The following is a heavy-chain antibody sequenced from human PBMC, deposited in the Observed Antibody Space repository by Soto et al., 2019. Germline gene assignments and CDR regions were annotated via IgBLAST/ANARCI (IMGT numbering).Heavy chain of an antibody. Sequence: QITLKESGPTLVKPTQTLTLTCTFSGFSLSTSGVGVGWIRQPPGKALEWLALIYWDDDKRDSPSLKGRLTITKDPPKNQEVLTMTIMDPVDAATDYCAHLADIGAFGYWGQGTLVTVSS. J-gene: IGHJ4*02. D-gene: IGHD2-15*01. CDR2: IYWDDDK. CDR3: AHLADIGAFGY. V-gene: IGHV2-5*02. CDR1: GFSLSTSGVG.